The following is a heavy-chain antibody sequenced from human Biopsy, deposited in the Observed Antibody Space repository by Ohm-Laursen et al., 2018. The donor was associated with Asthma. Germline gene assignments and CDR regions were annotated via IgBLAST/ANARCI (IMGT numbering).Heavy chain of an antibody. V-gene: IGHV3-30*18. J-gene: IGHJ5*02. D-gene: IGHD4-17*01. CDR2: ISYDGNHK. Sequence: SLRLSCAASGFMFRSFGMHWVRQAPGKGLEWVAVISYDGNHKFYEDSVKGRFTISRDNSTNTVYLQMDSLSADDTAVYCCAKVGHGYGGYVGYLDPWGQGTLVTVSS. CDR1: GFMFRSFG. CDR3: AKVGHGYGGYVGYLDP.